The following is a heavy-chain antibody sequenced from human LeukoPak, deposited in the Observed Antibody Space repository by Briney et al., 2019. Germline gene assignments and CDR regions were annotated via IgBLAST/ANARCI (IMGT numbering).Heavy chain of an antibody. CDR2: RSGGST. CDR1: GFAFDEHG. Sequence: PGGSLRLSCTASGFAFDEHGMSWVRQVPGKGLEWVSGRSGGSTGYADPLRGRFTISRDNAKNSLYLQMDSLRAEDTALYYCARAPITSPFYFDYWGPGTLVTVSS. D-gene: IGHD2-2*01. V-gene: IGHV3-20*04. CDR3: ARAPITSPFYFDY. J-gene: IGHJ4*02.